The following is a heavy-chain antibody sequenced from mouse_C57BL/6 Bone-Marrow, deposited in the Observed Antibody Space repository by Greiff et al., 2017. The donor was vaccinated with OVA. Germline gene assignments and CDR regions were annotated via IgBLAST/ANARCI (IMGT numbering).Heavy chain of an antibody. CDR3: ARSYYSNSYWFAY. D-gene: IGHD2-5*01. V-gene: IGHV8-8*01. J-gene: IGHJ3*01. CDR2: IWWEDDK. CDR1: GFSLSTFGMG. Sequence: LQQSGPGILQPSQTLSLTCSFSGFSLSTFGMGVGWIRQPSGKGLEWLAHIWWEDDKYYNPALKSRLTISTDTSKNQVFLKIANVDTADTATYYVARSYYSNSYWFAYWGQGTLVTVSA.